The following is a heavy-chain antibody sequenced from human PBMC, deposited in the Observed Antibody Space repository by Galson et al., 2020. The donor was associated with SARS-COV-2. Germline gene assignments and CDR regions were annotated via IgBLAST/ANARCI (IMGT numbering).Heavy chain of an antibody. V-gene: IGHV3-9*01. Sequence: SLNISCAASEFTFDDYAMHLVQPAPEKGLERVSGISRNSGSICYPDSVKGRFTISRDNAKNSLYLQMNSLRAEDTALYYCAKDNWGIYYYFDYWGQGTLVTVSS. CDR3: AKDNWGIYYYFDY. J-gene: IGHJ4*02. CDR2: ISRNSGSI. D-gene: IGHD3-16*01. CDR1: EFTFDDYA.